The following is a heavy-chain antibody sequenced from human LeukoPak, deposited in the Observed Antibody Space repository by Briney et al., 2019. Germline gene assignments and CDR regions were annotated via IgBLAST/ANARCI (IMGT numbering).Heavy chain of an antibody. V-gene: IGHV3-7*01. Sequence: GGSLRLSCAASGFTFSSYWMSWVRQAPGKGLEWVANIKQDGSEKYYVDSVKGRFTISRDNAKNSLYLQMNSLRAEDTAVYYCAGQRRKLGGYYLDYWGQGTLVTVSS. CDR3: AGQRRKLGGYYLDY. D-gene: IGHD3-10*01. CDR1: GFTFSSYW. CDR2: IKQDGSEK. J-gene: IGHJ4*02.